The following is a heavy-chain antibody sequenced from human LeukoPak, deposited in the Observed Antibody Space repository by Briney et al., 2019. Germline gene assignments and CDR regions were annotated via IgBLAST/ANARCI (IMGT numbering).Heavy chain of an antibody. CDR2: FCLGRDT. D-gene: IGHD3-16*01. CDR3: ARWASISRQPGGFFDH. J-gene: IGHJ4*02. Sequence: PSETLSLTCTVSGDSVTNDIFWGWVRQPPGKELEGIGSFCLGRDTYYRPSLKSRVTISVDTSKNQFSLNLNSVTAADTAVYYCARWASISRQPGGFFDHWGQGTLVTVSS. CDR1: GDSVTNDIF. V-gene: IGHV4-38-2*02.